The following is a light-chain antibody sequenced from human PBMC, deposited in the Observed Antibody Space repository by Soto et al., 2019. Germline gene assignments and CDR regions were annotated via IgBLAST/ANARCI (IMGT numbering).Light chain of an antibody. Sequence: QSVLTQPASVSGSPGQSITISCTGTSSDVGAYNHVSWFQHHPGKAPKLMIYDVSNRPPGVSNRFSGSKSGNTASLTISGLQAEDEADYYCLSYTTSTTYVFGTGTKVTVL. J-gene: IGLJ1*01. V-gene: IGLV2-14*03. CDR2: DVS. CDR1: SSDVGAYNH. CDR3: LSYTTSTTYV.